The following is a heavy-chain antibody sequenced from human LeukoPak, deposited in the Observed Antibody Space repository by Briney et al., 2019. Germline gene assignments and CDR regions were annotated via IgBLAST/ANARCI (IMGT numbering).Heavy chain of an antibody. CDR3: AKRVLWGIFVEGLGL. V-gene: IGHV3-20*04. CDR1: GFTFDDNG. J-gene: IGHJ4*02. Sequence: GGSLRLSCAASGFTFDDNGMSWLRQAPGQGLEWVSGINWNGGSTGYAVSVKGRFTISRDNATNSLYLQMNSLRAEDTAVYYCAKRVLWGIFVEGLGLWGKGHVVTVSS. D-gene: IGHD3-16*01. CDR2: INWNGGST.